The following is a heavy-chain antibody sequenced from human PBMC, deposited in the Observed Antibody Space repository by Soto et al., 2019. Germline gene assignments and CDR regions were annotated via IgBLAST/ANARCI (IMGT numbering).Heavy chain of an antibody. CDR2: INVANGNT. D-gene: IGHD2-8*01. CDR3: ARETVVLMVFAAFDI. Sequence: ASVQVSCKASGYRFSNYAIQWVRQAPGQRLEWMGWINVANGNTKYSQKFQGRVTITRDTSANTAYMELSSLRSEDTAVYYCARETVVLMVFAAFDIWGQGTMVTVSS. J-gene: IGHJ3*02. CDR1: GYRFSNYA. V-gene: IGHV1-3*01.